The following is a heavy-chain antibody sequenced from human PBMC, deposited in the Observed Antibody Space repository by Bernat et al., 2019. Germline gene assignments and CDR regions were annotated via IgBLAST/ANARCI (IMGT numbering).Heavy chain of an antibody. J-gene: IGHJ4*02. Sequence: QVQLQESGPGLVKPSETLSLTCAVSGYSISSGYYWGWIRQPPGKGLEWIGSIYHSGSTYYNPSLKSRVTISVETCKSQFSLKLSSVTAAGTAVYYCARERFVIAAAGKPDDYWGQGTLVTVSS. CDR1: GYSISSGYY. CDR3: ARERFVIAAAGKPDDY. D-gene: IGHD6-13*01. CDR2: IYHSGST. V-gene: IGHV4-38-2*02.